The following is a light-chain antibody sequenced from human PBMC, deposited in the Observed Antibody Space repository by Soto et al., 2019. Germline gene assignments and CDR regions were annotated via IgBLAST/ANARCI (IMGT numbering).Light chain of an antibody. Sequence: QSVLTQSSSASASLGSSFKLTCTLSSGHSSYIIAWHQQQPGKAPRYLMKLEGSGSYNKGSGVPDRFSGSSSGADRYLTISNIQCADEADYYCETWDSNTRVFGGGTKLTVL. CDR1: SGHSSYI. CDR2: LEGSGSY. J-gene: IGLJ3*02. CDR3: ETWDSNTRV. V-gene: IGLV4-60*02.